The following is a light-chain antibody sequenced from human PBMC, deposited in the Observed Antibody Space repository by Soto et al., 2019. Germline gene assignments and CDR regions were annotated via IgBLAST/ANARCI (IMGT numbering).Light chain of an antibody. CDR3: SSYGGSNNLV. V-gene: IGLV2-8*01. Sequence: QSVLTQPPSASGSPGQSVTISCTGTSSDVGGYNSVSWYQQHPGKAPKLIIYEVNKRPSGVPDRFSGSKSGNTASLTVSGLQVEDEADYYCSSYGGSNNLVFGGGTKLTVL. CDR2: EVN. J-gene: IGLJ2*01. CDR1: SSDVGGYNS.